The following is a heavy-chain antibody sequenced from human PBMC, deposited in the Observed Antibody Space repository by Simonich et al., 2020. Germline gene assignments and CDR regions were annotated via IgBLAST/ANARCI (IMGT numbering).Heavy chain of an antibody. CDR2: LYPWDSDT. Sequence: EVQLVQSGAEVKKPGESLKISCKGSGYSFTSYRIGWGGQMPGKGLEWMGILYPWDSDTSSSPSFQGQVTISADKSISTAYLQWSSLKASDTAMYYCARQLNDFDIWGQGTMVTVSS. V-gene: IGHV5-51*01. D-gene: IGHD1-1*01. J-gene: IGHJ3*02. CDR3: ARQLNDFDI. CDR1: GYSFTSYR.